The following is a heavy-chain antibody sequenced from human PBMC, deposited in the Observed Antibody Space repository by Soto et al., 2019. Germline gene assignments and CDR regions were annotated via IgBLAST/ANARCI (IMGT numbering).Heavy chain of an antibody. CDR3: ARDSHRDLYYYFWSGYHMPYGMDV. CDR2: ISSSSSYI. CDR1: GFTFSSYS. J-gene: IGHJ6*02. D-gene: IGHD3-3*01. Sequence: GGSLRLSCAASGFTFSSYSMNWVRQAPGKGLEWVSSISSSSSYIYYADSVKGRFTISRDNAKNSLYLQMNSLRAEDTAVYYCARDSHRDLYYYFWSGYHMPYGMDVWGQGTTVPVSS. V-gene: IGHV3-21*01.